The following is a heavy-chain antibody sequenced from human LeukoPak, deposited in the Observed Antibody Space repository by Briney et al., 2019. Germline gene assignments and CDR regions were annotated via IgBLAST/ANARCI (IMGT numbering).Heavy chain of an antibody. D-gene: IGHD2-2*01. CDR3: ARGRCSSTSCYHPGDY. J-gene: IGHJ4*02. CDR2: ISAYNGNT. Sequence: ASVKVSCKASGYTFSNYFLHWVRQAPGQGLEWMGWISAYNGNTNYAQKLQGRVTMTTDTSTSTAYMELRSLRSDDTAVYYCARGRCSSTSCYHPGDYWGQGTLVTVSS. CDR1: GYTFSNYF. V-gene: IGHV1-18*04.